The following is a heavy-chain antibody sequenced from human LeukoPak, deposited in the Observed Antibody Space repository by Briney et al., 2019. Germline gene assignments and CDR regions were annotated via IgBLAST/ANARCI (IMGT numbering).Heavy chain of an antibody. Sequence: GSVKVSCKASGYTFTSYAMHWVRQAPGQRLEWMGWINAGNGNTKYSQEFQGRVTITRDTSISTAYMELSRLRSDDTAVYYCARAFDSSGYYDPFDYWGQGTLVTVSS. D-gene: IGHD3-22*01. CDR1: GYTFTSYA. V-gene: IGHV1-3*01. CDR2: INAGNGNT. J-gene: IGHJ4*02. CDR3: ARAFDSSGYYDPFDY.